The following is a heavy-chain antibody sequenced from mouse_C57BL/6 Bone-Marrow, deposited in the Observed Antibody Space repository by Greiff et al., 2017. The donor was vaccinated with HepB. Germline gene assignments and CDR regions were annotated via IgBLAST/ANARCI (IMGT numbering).Heavy chain of an antibody. CDR1: GYTFTSYW. CDR3: ARWDDYGAWFAY. CDR2: IYPSDSET. V-gene: IGHV1-61*01. Sequence: VQLQQSGAELVRPGSSVKLSCKASGYTFTSYWMDWVKQRPGQGLEWIGNIYPSDSETHYNQKFKDKATLTVDKSSSTAYMQLSSLTSEDSAVYYCARWDDYGAWFAYWGQGTLVTVSA. D-gene: IGHD2-4*01. J-gene: IGHJ3*01.